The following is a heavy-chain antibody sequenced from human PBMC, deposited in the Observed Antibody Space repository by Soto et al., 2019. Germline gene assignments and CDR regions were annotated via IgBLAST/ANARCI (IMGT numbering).Heavy chain of an antibody. CDR3: ARDLGYYDSSGYFDY. CDR2: ISSSGDII. V-gene: IGHV3-11*01. Sequence: GGSLRLSCAASGFTFSDHYMSWIRQAPGKGLEWVSYISSSGDIIYYADSVKGRFTISRDNAKNSLYLQMNSLRAEDTAVYYCARDLGYYDSSGYFDYWGQGTMVTISS. CDR1: GFTFSDHY. J-gene: IGHJ4*02. D-gene: IGHD3-22*01.